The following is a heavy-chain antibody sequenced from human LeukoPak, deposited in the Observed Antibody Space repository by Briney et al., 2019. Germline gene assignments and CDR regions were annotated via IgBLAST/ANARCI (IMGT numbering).Heavy chain of an antibody. J-gene: IGHJ4*02. CDR3: ARGLVYYDTTGSYVAERPYFDS. V-gene: IGHV3-53*01. CDR2: INIHDDA. CDR1: GFSVSGNY. Sequence: GGSLRLSCAASGFSVSGNYLTWVRQAPGRGLEWVSFINIHDDAFYADSVKGRFTVSRDNSKNILYLQMNSLRAEDTAIYYCARGLVYYDTTGSYVAERPYFDSWGQGTLVTVSS. D-gene: IGHD3-16*01.